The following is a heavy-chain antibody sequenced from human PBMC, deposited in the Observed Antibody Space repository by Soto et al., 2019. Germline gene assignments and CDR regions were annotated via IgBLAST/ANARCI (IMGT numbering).Heavy chain of an antibody. V-gene: IGHV3-13*01. CDR1: GFTFSSHD. CDR3: GRGGLDGVTRNWFDT. D-gene: IGHD3-10*01. J-gene: IGHJ5*02. Sequence: EVQLVESGGGLVQPGGSLRLSCTASGFTFSSHDMHWVRQVTGKGLEWVSGIESDGDAKYLASVKGRCSISREHAKNSLHLQMNSLRAEDTAVHYRGRGGLDGVTRNWFDTWRQGPPLTASS. CDR2: IESDGDA.